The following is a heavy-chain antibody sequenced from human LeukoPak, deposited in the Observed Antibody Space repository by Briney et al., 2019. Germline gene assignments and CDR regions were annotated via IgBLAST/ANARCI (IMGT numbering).Heavy chain of an antibody. Sequence: VGSLRLSCAASGFTFSSYDMHWVRQATGKGLEWVSAIGTAGDTYYPGSVKGRFTISRENAKNSLYLQMNSLRAGDTAVYYCARGGSYYDSNQFDPWGQGTLVTVSS. J-gene: IGHJ5*02. CDR3: ARGGSYYDSNQFDP. V-gene: IGHV3-13*01. CDR2: IGTAGDT. D-gene: IGHD3-22*01. CDR1: GFTFSSYD.